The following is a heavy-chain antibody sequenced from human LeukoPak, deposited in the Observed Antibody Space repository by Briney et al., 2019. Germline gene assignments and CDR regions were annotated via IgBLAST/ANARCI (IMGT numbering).Heavy chain of an antibody. D-gene: IGHD2-8*01. CDR2: INHGGST. J-gene: IGHJ4*02. CDR3: ARVSGYCSDGVCRFDY. CDR1: GGSFSAYY. Sequence: SETLSLTCAVYGGSFSAYYWSWIRQPPGRGLEWIGEINHGGSTNYNPSLKSRVTILEDTSKNQFSLNLRSVTAADTAVYYCARVSGYCSDGVCRFDYWGQGTLVTVSS. V-gene: IGHV4-34*01.